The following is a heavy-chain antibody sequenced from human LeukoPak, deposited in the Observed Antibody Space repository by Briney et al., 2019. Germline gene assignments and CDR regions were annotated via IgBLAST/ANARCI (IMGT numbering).Heavy chain of an antibody. CDR3: AKAPRAAAGTYNGMDV. CDR2: ISGSGGST. D-gene: IGHD6-13*01. Sequence: GGSLRLSCAASGFTFSSYAMSWVRQAPGKGLEWVSAISGSGGSTYYADSVKGRFAISRDNSKNTLYLQMNSLRAEDTAVYYCAKAPRAAAGTYNGMDVWGQGTTVTVSS. CDR1: GFTFSSYA. J-gene: IGHJ6*02. V-gene: IGHV3-23*01.